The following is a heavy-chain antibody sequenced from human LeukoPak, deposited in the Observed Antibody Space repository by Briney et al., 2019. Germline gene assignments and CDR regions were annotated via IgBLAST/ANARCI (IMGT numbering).Heavy chain of an antibody. CDR2: IYGGGNI. Sequence: GGSLRLSCAASGFTVSSNYMNWVRQAPGKGLEWVSVIYGGGNIYYADSVKGRFTISRDNSKSTLYLQMNSLRAEDTAVYYCARGAGYNYPYYFDYWGQGTLVTVSS. D-gene: IGHD5-24*01. J-gene: IGHJ4*02. V-gene: IGHV3-53*01. CDR1: GFTVSSNY. CDR3: ARGAGYNYPYYFDY.